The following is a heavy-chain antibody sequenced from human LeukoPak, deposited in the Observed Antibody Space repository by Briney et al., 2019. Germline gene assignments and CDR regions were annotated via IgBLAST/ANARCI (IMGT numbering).Heavy chain of an antibody. CDR2: MYNSGSS. CDR1: GGSISSRGYC. D-gene: IGHD2/OR15-2a*01. J-gene: IGHJ4*02. V-gene: IGHV4-39*01. CDR3: GRRECFYGIDEQDPFDY. Sequence: SGTLSLTCTVSGGSISSRGYCWGWIRQPPGKGLEWIATMYNSGSSYYNPSLKSRITISLDTSKNQFSLQLNSMTAADTAVYYCGRRECFYGIDEQDPFDYWAREPWSPSLQ.